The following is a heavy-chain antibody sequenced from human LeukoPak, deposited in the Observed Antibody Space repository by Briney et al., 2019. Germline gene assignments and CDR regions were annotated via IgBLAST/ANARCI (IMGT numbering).Heavy chain of an antibody. CDR3: ARPSRGAMAFDY. CDR2: IYYSGST. V-gene: IGHV4-59*08. J-gene: IGHJ4*02. CDR1: GGSISSYY. D-gene: IGHD5-18*01. Sequence: SETLSLTCTVSGGSISSYYWSWIRQPPGKGLEWIGYIYYSGSTNYNPPLKSRVTISVDTSKNQFSLKLSSVTAADTAVYYCARPSRGAMAFDYWGQGTLVTVSS.